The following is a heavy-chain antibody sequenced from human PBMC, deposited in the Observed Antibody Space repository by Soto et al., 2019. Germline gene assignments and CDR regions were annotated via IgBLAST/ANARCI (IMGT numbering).Heavy chain of an antibody. CDR3: AKDRQWLVNAFDI. Sequence: LRLSCAASGFTFSSYGMHWVRQAPGKGLEWVAVISYDGSNKYYADSVKGRFTISRDNSKNTLYLQMNSLRAEDTAVYYCAKDRQWLVNAFDIWGQGTMVTVSS. CDR2: ISYDGSNK. J-gene: IGHJ3*02. CDR1: GFTFSSYG. V-gene: IGHV3-30*18. D-gene: IGHD6-19*01.